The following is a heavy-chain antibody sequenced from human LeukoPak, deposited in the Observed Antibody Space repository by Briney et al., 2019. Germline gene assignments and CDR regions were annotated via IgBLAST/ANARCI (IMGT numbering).Heavy chain of an antibody. CDR1: GFTFSGYW. D-gene: IGHD1/OR15-1a*01. J-gene: IGHJ5*02. CDR2: INGDGSDT. Sequence: GGPLRLSCAASGFTFSGYWMHWARQSPGKGLVWVSCINGDGSDTRYADSVKGRFTISRDNAKNTLYLQMNSLRVEDTAVYYCARDPRNKGFDPWGQGTLVTVSS. CDR3: ARDPRNKGFDP. V-gene: IGHV3-74*01.